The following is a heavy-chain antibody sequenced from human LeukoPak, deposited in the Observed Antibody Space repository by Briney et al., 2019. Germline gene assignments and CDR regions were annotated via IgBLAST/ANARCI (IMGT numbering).Heavy chain of an antibody. CDR2: ISGSGGST. Sequence: RGSLRLSCAASGFTFSSYAMSWVRQAPGKGLERFSAISGSGGSTYYADSVKGRFTISRDNSKNTLCLQMNSLRAEDTAVYYCARTSRFNDAFDIWGQGTMVTVSS. CDR3: ARTSRFNDAFDI. V-gene: IGHV3-23*01. CDR1: GFTFSSYA. J-gene: IGHJ3*02. D-gene: IGHD1-14*01.